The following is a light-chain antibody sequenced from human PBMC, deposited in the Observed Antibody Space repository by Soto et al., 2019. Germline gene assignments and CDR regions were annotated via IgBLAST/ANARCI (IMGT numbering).Light chain of an antibody. Sequence: EIVLTQSPATLSLSPGERATLSCRASQSVSSSLAWYQQQPGQAPRLLIYDASNRATGIPARFSGSGSGTDFTLTISSLQPEDFAVYYCQHRSSWLTFGGGSKVEFK. J-gene: IGKJ4*01. V-gene: IGKV3-11*01. CDR2: DAS. CDR3: QHRSSWLT. CDR1: QSVSSS.